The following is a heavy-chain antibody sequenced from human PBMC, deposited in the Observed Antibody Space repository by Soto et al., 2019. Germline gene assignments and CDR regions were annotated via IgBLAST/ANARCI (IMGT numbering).Heavy chain of an antibody. D-gene: IGHD1-26*01. CDR3: AMEDGAHGMDV. CDR2: IKQDGSEK. CDR1: GFTFSSYW. Sequence: PRGSLRLSCAASGFTFSSYWMSWVRQAPGKGLEWVANIKQDGSEKYYVDSVKGRFTISRDNAKNSLYLQMNSLRAEDTAVYYCAMEDGAHGMDVWGQGTTVTVSS. V-gene: IGHV3-7*04. J-gene: IGHJ6*02.